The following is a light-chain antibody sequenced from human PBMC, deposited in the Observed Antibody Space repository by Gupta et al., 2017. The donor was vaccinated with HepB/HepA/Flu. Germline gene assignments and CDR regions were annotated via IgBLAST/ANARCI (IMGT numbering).Light chain of an antibody. V-gene: IGLV2-14*03. CDR3: NSYTSTTMHV. CDR1: SSDVGAYNY. CDR2: DVN. Sequence: QSALTQPASVSGSPGQSIAISCTGTSSDVGAYNYVSWYQQHPGKAPNRIIYDVNSRPAGVAPRFSGSKPGNTASLTISALQAEDEADYYYNSYTSTTMHVCGTGTPVTV. J-gene: IGLJ1*01.